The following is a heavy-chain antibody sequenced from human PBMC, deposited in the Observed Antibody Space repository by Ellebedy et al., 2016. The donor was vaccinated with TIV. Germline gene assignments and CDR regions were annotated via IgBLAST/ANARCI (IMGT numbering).Heavy chain of an antibody. Sequence: AASVKVSCKASGYIFTNFAVTWVRQAPGQGLEWMGWISAYTGKTSYSQKFQGRVTLTTDTSTSTAYMELRSLKSDDTAVYYCANLGGSQYYFDYWGQGTLVTVSS. D-gene: IGHD1-26*01. V-gene: IGHV1-18*01. J-gene: IGHJ4*02. CDR3: ANLGGSQYYFDY. CDR2: ISAYTGKT. CDR1: GYIFTNFA.